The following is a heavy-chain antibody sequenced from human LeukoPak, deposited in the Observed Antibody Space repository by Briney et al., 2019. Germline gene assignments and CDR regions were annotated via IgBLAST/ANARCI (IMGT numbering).Heavy chain of an antibody. V-gene: IGHV3-9*01. J-gene: IGHJ4*02. CDR3: ARDRDWYTFDS. D-gene: IGHD3/OR15-3a*01. Sequence: GGSLRLSCAASGFTFDDYAMHWVRQAPGKGLEWVSGISWNSGSIGYADSVKGRFTISRDNAKNSLYLQMNSLRAEDTALYYCARDRDWYTFDSWGQGTLVAVSS. CDR1: GFTFDDYA. CDR2: ISWNSGSI.